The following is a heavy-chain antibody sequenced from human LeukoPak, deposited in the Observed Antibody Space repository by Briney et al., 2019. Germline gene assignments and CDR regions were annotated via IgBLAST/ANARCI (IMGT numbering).Heavy chain of an antibody. CDR3: ARDRLDRNYYYGLDV. CDR2: INSDEST. V-gene: IGHV3-74*01. Sequence: GGSLRLSCAASGFTLSSYGMHWVRQAPGKGLVWVSRINSDESTYADSVKGRFTISRDNAKNTLYLQMNSLRAEDTAVYYCARDRLDRNYYYGLDVWGQGTTVTVSS. D-gene: IGHD2-2*03. CDR1: GFTLSSYG. J-gene: IGHJ6*02.